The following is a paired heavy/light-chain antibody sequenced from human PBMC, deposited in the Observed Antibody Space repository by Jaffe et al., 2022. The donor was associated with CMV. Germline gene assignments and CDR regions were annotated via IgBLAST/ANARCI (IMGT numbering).Light chain of an antibody. Sequence: DIQMTQSPSSLSASVGDRVTITCRASQSISSYLNWYQQKPGKAPKLLIYAASSLQSGVPSRFSGSGSGTDFTLTISSLQPEDFATYYCQQSYSTPPVTFGQGTKLEIK. CDR3: QQSYSTPPVT. CDR2: AAS. J-gene: IGKJ2*01. V-gene: IGKV1-39*01. CDR1: QSISSY.
Heavy chain of an antibody. V-gene: IGHV1-8*01. CDR3: ARTFTIFGVVKKNYYYYYGMDV. CDR2: MNPNSGNT. CDR1: GYTFTSYD. Sequence: QVQLVQSGAEVKKPGASVKVSCKASGYTFTSYDINWVRQATGQGLEWMGWMNPNSGNTGYAQKFQGRVTMTRNTSISTAYMELSSLRSEDTAVYYCARTFTIFGVVKKNYYYYYGMDVWGQGTTVTVSS. J-gene: IGHJ6*02. D-gene: IGHD3-3*01.